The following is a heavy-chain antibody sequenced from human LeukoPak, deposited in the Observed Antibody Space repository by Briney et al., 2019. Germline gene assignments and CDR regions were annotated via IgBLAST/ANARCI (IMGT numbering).Heavy chain of an antibody. CDR2: ISGSGGST. J-gene: IGHJ4*02. CDR3: IYSGSNYPARY. V-gene: IGHV3-23*01. CDR1: GFTFSSYG. D-gene: IGHD1-26*01. Sequence: PGGSLRLSCAASGFTFSSYGMSWVRQAPGKGLEWVSAISGSGGSTYYADSVKGRFTISRDNAKNSLYLQMNSLRAEDTAVYYCIYSGSNYPARYWGQGTLVTVSS.